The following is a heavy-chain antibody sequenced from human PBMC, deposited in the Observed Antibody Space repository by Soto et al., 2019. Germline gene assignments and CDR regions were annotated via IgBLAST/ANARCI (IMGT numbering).Heavy chain of an antibody. CDR1: GFTFSSYS. CDR3: ARSYCSSSSCYAAYYYYGMDV. Sequence: EVQLVESGGGLVKPGGSLRLSCAASGFTFSSYSMNWVRQAPGKGLEWVSSISSSSSYIYYADSVKGRFTISRDSSKNTLYLQMNSLRAEDTAVYYCARSYCSSSSCYAAYYYYGMDVWGQGTTVTVSS. CDR2: ISSSSSYI. J-gene: IGHJ6*02. D-gene: IGHD2-2*01. V-gene: IGHV3-21*04.